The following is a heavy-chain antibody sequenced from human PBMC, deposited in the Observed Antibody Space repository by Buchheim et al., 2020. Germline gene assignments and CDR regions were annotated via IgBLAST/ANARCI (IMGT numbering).Heavy chain of an antibody. V-gene: IGHV3-74*01. CDR3: ARDGYYDFWSGYDNYGMDV. Sequence: EVPLVESGGGLVQPGGSLRLSCAASGFTFSSYWMPWVRQAPGQGLVWVSRINSDGSSTSYADSVQGRFTISRDNAKNTLYLQMNSLRDEDTDVYYCARDGYYDFWSGYDNYGMDVWGQGTT. CDR2: INSDGSST. CDR1: GFTFSSYW. D-gene: IGHD3-3*01. J-gene: IGHJ6*02.